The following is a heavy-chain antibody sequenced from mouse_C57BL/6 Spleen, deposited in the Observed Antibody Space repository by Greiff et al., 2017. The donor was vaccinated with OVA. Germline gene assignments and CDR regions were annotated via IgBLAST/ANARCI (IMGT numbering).Heavy chain of an antibody. V-gene: IGHV1-9*01. D-gene: IGHD1-1*02. Sequence: QVQLVQSGADLMKPGASLKLSCTATGYTFTGYWIEWVKQRPGHGLEWIAEILPGSGSINYKERIKGKSTFTEDTSSNTAYMQLSSLTTEDSAIYCGASSRWDYFDYWGQGTTLTVSS. CDR3: ASSRWDYFDY. CDR2: ILPGSGSI. CDR1: GYTFTGYW. J-gene: IGHJ2*01.